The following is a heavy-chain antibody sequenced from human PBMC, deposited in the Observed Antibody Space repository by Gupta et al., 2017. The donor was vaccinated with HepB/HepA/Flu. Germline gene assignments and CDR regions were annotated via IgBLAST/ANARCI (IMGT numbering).Heavy chain of an antibody. CDR1: GGTFSSYA. V-gene: IGHV1-69*01. CDR3: ARGRGGYCSSTSCYYYYYYMDV. D-gene: IGHD2-2*01. CDR2: IIPIVGTA. Sequence: QVQLVQSGAKVKKPGSSVKVSCKASGGTFSSYALSWVRRAPGPGLEWMGGIIPIVGTANYAQKFQGRVTITADESTSTAYMELSSLRSEDTAVYYCARGRGGYCSSTSCYYYYYYMDVWGKGTTVTVSS. J-gene: IGHJ6*03.